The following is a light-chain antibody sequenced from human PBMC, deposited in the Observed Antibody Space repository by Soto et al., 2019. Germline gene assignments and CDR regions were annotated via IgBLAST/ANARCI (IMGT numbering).Light chain of an antibody. CDR2: DAS. V-gene: IGKV3-11*01. CDR1: QSVSSY. Sequence: EIVLTQSPATLSLSPGERATLSCRASQSVSSYLAWYQQKPGQAPRLLIYDASNWATGIPARFSASGSGTDFTRTISSLEPEDSAVYYWQQRGNWITFGPGTRLEIK. J-gene: IGKJ5*01. CDR3: QQRGNWIT.